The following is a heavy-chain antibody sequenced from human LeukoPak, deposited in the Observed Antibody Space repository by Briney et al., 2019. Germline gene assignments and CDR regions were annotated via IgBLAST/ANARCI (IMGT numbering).Heavy chain of an antibody. CDR3: ARDWYYDFWSGYRDYYYYYGMDV. J-gene: IGHJ6*02. D-gene: IGHD3-3*01. CDR2: INPNSGGT. CDR1: GYTFTGYY. Sequence: ASVKVSCKASGYTFTGYYMHWVRQAPGQGLEWMGWINPNSGGTNYAQKFQGRVTMTRDTSISTAYMELSRLRSDDTAVYYCARDWYYDFWSGYRDYYYYYGMDVWGQGTTVTVSS. V-gene: IGHV1-2*02.